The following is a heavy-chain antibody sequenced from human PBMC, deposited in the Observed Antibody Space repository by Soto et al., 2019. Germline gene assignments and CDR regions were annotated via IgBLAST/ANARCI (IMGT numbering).Heavy chain of an antibody. CDR2: VNWNGGST. CDR3: VRGASLDFDY. CDR1: GFTFDDYG. J-gene: IGHJ4*02. V-gene: IGHV3-20*04. D-gene: IGHD1-26*01. Sequence: EVQLVESGGGVLRPGGSLRLSCAASGFTFDDYGMSWARQAPGKGLEWVSGVNWNGGSTGYADSVKGRFTISRDNAKNSLYLQMNSLRAVDTASYYCVRGASLDFDYWGQGTLVTVSS.